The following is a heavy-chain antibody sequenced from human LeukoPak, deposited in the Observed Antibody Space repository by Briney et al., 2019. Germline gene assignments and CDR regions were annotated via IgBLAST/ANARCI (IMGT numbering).Heavy chain of an antibody. D-gene: IGHD5-18*01. Sequence: GSLRLSCAASGFTFSPYTMNWIRQPPGKGLEWIGSINYSGSTYYNPSLKSRVTISVDTSRNQLSLKLSSVTAADTAVYYCASGYSYDLFDYWGQGTLATVSS. V-gene: IGHV4-34*01. CDR3: ASGYSYDLFDY. CDR2: INYSGST. CDR1: GFTFSPYT. J-gene: IGHJ4*02.